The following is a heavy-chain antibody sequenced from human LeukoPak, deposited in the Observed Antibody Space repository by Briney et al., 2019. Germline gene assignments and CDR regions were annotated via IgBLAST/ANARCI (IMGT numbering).Heavy chain of an antibody. CDR1: GYTFTSYD. Sequence: GASVKVSCKASGYTFTSYDINWVRRATGQGLEWMGWMNPNSGNTGYAQKFQGRVTMTRNTSISTAYMELSSLRSEDTAVYYCARAVRYFDWLDYYYGMDVWGQGTTVTVSS. CDR2: MNPNSGNT. J-gene: IGHJ6*02. CDR3: ARAVRYFDWLDYYYGMDV. D-gene: IGHD3-9*01. V-gene: IGHV1-8*01.